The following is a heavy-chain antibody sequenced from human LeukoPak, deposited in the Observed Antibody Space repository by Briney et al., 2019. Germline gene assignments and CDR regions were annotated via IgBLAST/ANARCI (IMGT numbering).Heavy chain of an antibody. D-gene: IGHD3-16*01. Sequence: ASVKVSCKASGYTFTSYDINRVRQVTGQGLEWMGWMNPNSGNTGYAQKFQGRVAMTRNTSISTAYMELSSLTSEDTAVYYCAREGASIDWFDPWGQGTLVTVSS. CDR1: GYTFTSYD. V-gene: IGHV1-8*01. CDR3: AREGASIDWFDP. CDR2: MNPNSGNT. J-gene: IGHJ5*02.